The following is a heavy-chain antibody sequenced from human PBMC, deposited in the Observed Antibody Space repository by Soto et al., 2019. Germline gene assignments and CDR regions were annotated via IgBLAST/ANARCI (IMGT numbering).Heavy chain of an antibody. CDR1: GFTFSSYG. CDR2: ISYDGSNK. J-gene: IGHJ6*02. Sequence: GGSLRLSCAASGFTFSSYGMHWVRQAPGKGLEWVAVISYDGSNKYYADSVKGRFTISRDNSKNTLYLQMNSLRAEDTAVYYCAKRSRSWSSSYYYYGMDVWGQGTTVTVSS. D-gene: IGHD6-13*01. CDR3: AKRSRSWSSSYYYYGMDV. V-gene: IGHV3-30*18.